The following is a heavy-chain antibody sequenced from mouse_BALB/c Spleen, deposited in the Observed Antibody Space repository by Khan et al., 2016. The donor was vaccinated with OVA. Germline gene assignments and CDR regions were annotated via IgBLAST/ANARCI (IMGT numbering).Heavy chain of an antibody. CDR2: ISTNYGDA. J-gene: IGHJ3*01. D-gene: IGHD1-1*02. CDR1: GYTFTDYA. Sequence: QVQLQQSGAELVRPGVSVKISCKASGYTFTDYAMHWVKQRHAKSLEWIGVISTNYGDADYNQKFQGKASMTVDRSSSTVYMELARLTSEDSAIYYCVRGGKFAYWGQGTLVTVSA. V-gene: IGHV1S137*01. CDR3: VRGGKFAY.